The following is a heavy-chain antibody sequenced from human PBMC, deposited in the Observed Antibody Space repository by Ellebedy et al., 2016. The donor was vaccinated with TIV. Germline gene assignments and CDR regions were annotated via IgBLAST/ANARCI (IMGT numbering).Heavy chain of an antibody. V-gene: IGHV3-74*01. CDR1: GFRFNDYW. D-gene: IGHD1-26*01. Sequence: GESLKISCEASGFRFNDYWMHWVRQAPGEGLVWVARIDGDGVTSYADSVKGRFTISRDNAKNTLYLQMNSLRAEDTAVYYCARGGSYRGMDVWGQGTTVTVSS. CDR3: ARGGSYRGMDV. J-gene: IGHJ6*02. CDR2: IDGDGVT.